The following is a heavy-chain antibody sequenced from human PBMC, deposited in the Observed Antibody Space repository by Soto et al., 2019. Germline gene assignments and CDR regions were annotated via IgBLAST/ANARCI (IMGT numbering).Heavy chain of an antibody. CDR1: GFVFSRYA. CDR3: ARSRSGAVPDSFGY. D-gene: IGHD3-3*01. CDR2: ISKDGSVN. V-gene: IGHV3-30-3*01. Sequence: QVQLVESGGRVVQPGGSLRLSCAASGFVFSRYAIPWVRQAPGKGLGWVAVISKDGSVNYYADSVRGRFSISRDKSKNTVYLEVNELGCDDTAIFYCARSRSGAVPDSFGYWGQGTLVTVSS. J-gene: IGHJ1*01.